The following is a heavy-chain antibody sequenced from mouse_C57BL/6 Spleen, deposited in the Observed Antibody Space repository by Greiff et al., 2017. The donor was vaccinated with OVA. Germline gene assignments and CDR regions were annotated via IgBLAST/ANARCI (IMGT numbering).Heavy chain of an antibody. CDR2: IHPNSGST. Sequence: VKLQQPGAELVKPGASVKLSCKASGYTFTSYWMHWVKQRPGQGLEWIGMIHPNSGSTNYNEKFKSKATLTVDKSSSTAYMQLSSLTSEDSAVYYCARRGYYGLYYFDYWGQGTTLTVSS. CDR1: GYTFTSYW. D-gene: IGHD1-1*01. J-gene: IGHJ2*01. CDR3: ARRGYYGLYYFDY. V-gene: IGHV1-64*01.